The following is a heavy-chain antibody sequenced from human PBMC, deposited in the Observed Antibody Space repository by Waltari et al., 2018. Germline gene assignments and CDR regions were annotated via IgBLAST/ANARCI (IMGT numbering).Heavy chain of an antibody. V-gene: IGHV3-33*06. CDR1: GFSLSNFG. Sequence: QVQLVESGGGVVQPGMSLRLSCAASGFSLSNFGMHWVRQAPGKGLEWGALDLLDGIKTDYADSVRGRFTISRDNSKNTLYLDINNLRVDDTGIYYCAKDAFGNTYLDHWGQGTVVTVSS. D-gene: IGHD3-10*01. J-gene: IGHJ5*02. CDR2: DLLDGIKT. CDR3: AKDAFGNTYLDH.